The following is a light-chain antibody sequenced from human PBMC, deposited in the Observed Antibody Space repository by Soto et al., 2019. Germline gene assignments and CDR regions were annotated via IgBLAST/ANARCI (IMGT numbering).Light chain of an antibody. J-gene: IGLJ1*01. CDR1: SSNIESNT. V-gene: IGLV1-44*01. CDR2: SNN. Sequence: QSVLTQPPSASGTPGQRVTISCSGSSSNIESNTVNWYQQLPGTAPKLLVYSNNHRPSGVPDRFSGSKSGTSASLAISGLQSEDEADYYCAAWDDRLNGYVFGTGTKVTVL. CDR3: AAWDDRLNGYV.